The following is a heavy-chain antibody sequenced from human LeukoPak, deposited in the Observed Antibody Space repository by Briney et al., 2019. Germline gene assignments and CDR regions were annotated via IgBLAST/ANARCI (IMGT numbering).Heavy chain of an antibody. V-gene: IGHV3-74*01. D-gene: IGHD4-17*01. Sequence: GGSLRLSCAASGFIFSSYWMHWVRQAPGKGLVWVSRINSDGSSTVYADSVKGRFTIPRDNSKNTLYLQMNSLRAEDTALYYCATLPTWGQGTLVTVSS. J-gene: IGHJ4*02. CDR3: ATLPT. CDR1: GFIFSSYW. CDR2: INSDGSST.